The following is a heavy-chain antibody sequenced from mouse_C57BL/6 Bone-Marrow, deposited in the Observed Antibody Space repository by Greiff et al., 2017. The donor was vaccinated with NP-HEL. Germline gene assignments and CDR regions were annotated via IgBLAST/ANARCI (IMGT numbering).Heavy chain of an antibody. D-gene: IGHD1-1*01. Sequence: VMLVESGPGLVQPSQRLSITCTVSGFSLTSYGVHWVRQSPGKGLEWLGVIWRGGSTDYNAAFMSRLSITKDNSKSQVFFKMNSLQADDTAIYYCAKRDYGSRYYYAMDYWGQGTSVTVSS. CDR2: IWRGGST. CDR3: AKRDYGSRYYYAMDY. J-gene: IGHJ4*01. V-gene: IGHV2-5*01. CDR1: GFSLTSYG.